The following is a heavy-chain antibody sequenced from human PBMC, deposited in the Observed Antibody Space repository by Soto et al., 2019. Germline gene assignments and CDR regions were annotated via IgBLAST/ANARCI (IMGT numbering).Heavy chain of an antibody. CDR2: IIPIFGTA. CDR3: ARARRYYDSSGYYYVLVVGAFDI. J-gene: IGHJ3*02. D-gene: IGHD3-22*01. Sequence: QVQLVQSGAEVKKPGSSVKVSCKASGGTFSSYAISWVRQAPGQGLEWMGGIIPIFGTANYAQKFQGRVTITADESTSTAYMELSSLRSEDTAVYYCARARRYYDSSGYYYVLVVGAFDIWCQGTMVTVSS. V-gene: IGHV1-69*01. CDR1: GGTFSSYA.